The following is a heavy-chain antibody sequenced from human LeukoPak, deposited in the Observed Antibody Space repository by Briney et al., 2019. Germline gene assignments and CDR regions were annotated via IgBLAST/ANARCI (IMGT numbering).Heavy chain of an antibody. V-gene: IGHV5-51*01. CDR2: IYPGDSDT. CDR1: GYSFTSYW. J-gene: IGHJ4*02. D-gene: IGHD4-17*01. Sequence: GESLKISCKGSGYSFTSYWIGWVRQMPGKGLEWMGIIYPGDSDTRYSPSFQGQVTISADKSISTAYLQWSSLKASDTAMYYCARPHHSLYGDYAEATYFDYWGQGTLVTVTS. CDR3: ARPHHSLYGDYAEATYFDY.